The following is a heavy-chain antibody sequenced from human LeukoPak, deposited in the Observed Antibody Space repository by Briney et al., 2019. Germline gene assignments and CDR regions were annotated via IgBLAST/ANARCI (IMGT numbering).Heavy chain of an antibody. J-gene: IGHJ6*02. CDR3: ARDPVLLWFGEQNYYGMDV. Sequence: MASETLSLTCTVSGGCISSYYWSWIRQPAGKGLEWIGRIYSSGSTNSNPSLKSRVTMSVDTSKNQFSLKLSSVTAADTAVYYCARDPVLLWFGEQNYYGMDVWGQGTTVTVSS. CDR2: IYSSGST. CDR1: GGCISSYY. V-gene: IGHV4-4*07. D-gene: IGHD3-10*01.